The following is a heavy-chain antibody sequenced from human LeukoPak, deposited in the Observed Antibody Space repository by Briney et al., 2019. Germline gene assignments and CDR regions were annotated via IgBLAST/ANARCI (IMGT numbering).Heavy chain of an antibody. V-gene: IGHV1-18*01. Sequence: GASVKVSCKTSGYTFRNYGITWVRQIPGQGLEWMGWISPYNGNTNYAQKLQGRVTMTTDTSTSTAYMELSSLRSEDTAVYYCARGGTSELPYFDYWGQGTLVTVSS. CDR3: ARGGTSELPYFDY. J-gene: IGHJ4*02. CDR2: ISPYNGNT. D-gene: IGHD1-26*01. CDR1: GYTFRNYG.